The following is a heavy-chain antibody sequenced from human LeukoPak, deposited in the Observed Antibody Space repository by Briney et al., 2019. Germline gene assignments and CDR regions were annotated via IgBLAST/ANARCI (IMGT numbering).Heavy chain of an antibody. Sequence: ETSETLSLTCTVSGGSISSGGYYWSWIRQPPGKGLEWIGYIYYSGSTYYNPSLKSRLTISVDTSKNQVSLKLSSVTAADTAVYYCARVWSAAGTRGYYYYYGMDVWGQGTTVTVSS. CDR3: ARVWSAAGTRGYYYYYGMDV. CDR2: IYYSGST. J-gene: IGHJ6*02. D-gene: IGHD6-13*01. CDR1: GGSISSGGYY. V-gene: IGHV4-30-4*01.